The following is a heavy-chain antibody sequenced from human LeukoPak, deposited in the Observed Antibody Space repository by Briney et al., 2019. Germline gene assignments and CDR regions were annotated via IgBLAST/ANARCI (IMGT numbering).Heavy chain of an antibody. V-gene: IGHV4-39*01. CDR3: ARQHPDYGEGMDV. Sequence: SETLSLTCTVSGGSISSSSYYWGWIRQPPGKGLEWIGSIYYSGSTYYNPSLKSRVTISVDTSKNQFSLKLSSVTAADTAVYYCARQHPDYGEGMDVWGQGTTVTVPS. D-gene: IGHD4-17*01. J-gene: IGHJ6*02. CDR1: GGSISSSSYY. CDR2: IYYSGST.